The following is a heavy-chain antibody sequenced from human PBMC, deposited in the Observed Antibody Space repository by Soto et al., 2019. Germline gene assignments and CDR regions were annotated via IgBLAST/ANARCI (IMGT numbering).Heavy chain of an antibody. D-gene: IGHD5-18*01. CDR1: GFTFGAYG. J-gene: IGHJ4*02. CDR3: ARGSGYNSGVKDYYFDY. V-gene: IGHV3-33*01. CDR2: IWADGSRQ. Sequence: PGGSLRLSCATSGFTFGAYGFHWVRQAPGKGLEWVAFIWADGSRQYYGASVRGPFTISRDNSQNTLFLHMTSLRAEDTAVYYCARGSGYNSGVKDYYFDYFGQGTMVTVYS.